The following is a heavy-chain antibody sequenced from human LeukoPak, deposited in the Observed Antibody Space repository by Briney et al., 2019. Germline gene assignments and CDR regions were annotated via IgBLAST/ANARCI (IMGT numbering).Heavy chain of an antibody. CDR3: ARRLYYYDSSGYWYAFDI. Sequence: SETLSLTCTVSGGSISSSSYYWGWIRQPPGKGLEWIGSICYSGSTYYNPSLKSRVTISVDTSKNQFSLKLSSVTAADTAVYYCARRLYYYDSSGYWYAFDIWGQGTMVTVSS. CDR1: GGSISSSSYY. V-gene: IGHV4-39*01. D-gene: IGHD3-22*01. J-gene: IGHJ3*02. CDR2: ICYSGST.